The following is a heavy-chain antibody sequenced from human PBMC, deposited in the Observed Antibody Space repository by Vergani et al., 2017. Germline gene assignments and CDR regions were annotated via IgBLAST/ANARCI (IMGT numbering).Heavy chain of an antibody. J-gene: IGHJ6*02. Sequence: QVQLQQWGAGLLKPSETLSLTCAVYGGSFSGYYWSWIRQPPGKGLEWIGEINHSGSTNYNPSLKSRVTISVDTSKNQFSLKLSSVTAADTAVYYCARERGYSGYDLGAGAYYYYYGMDVWGQGTTVTVSS. CDR3: ARERGYSGYDLGAGAYYYYYGMDV. CDR1: GGSFSGYY. V-gene: IGHV4-34*01. D-gene: IGHD5-12*01. CDR2: INHSGST.